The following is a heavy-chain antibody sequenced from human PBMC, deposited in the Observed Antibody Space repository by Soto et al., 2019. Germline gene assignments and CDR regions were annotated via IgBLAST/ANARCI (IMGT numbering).Heavy chain of an antibody. V-gene: IGHV3-33*01. Sequence: QVQLVESGGGVVQPGRSLRLSCAASGFTFSSYGMHWVRQAPGKGLEWVAVIWYDGSNKYYADSVKGRFIISRDNSKNTLYLQMNSLRAEDTAVYYCARDSSAGAFDIWGQGTMVTVSS. CDR1: GFTFSSYG. J-gene: IGHJ3*02. CDR3: ARDSSAGAFDI. CDR2: IWYDGSNK. D-gene: IGHD6-25*01.